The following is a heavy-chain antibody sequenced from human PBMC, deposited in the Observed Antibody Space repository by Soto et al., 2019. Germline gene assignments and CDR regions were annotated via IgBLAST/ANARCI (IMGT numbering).Heavy chain of an antibody. CDR3: AREGSVGGYSYGYTLYGMDV. CDR1: GGTFSSYA. V-gene: IGHV1-69*01. J-gene: IGHJ6*02. CDR2: IIPIFGTA. Sequence: QVQLVQSGAEVKKPGSSVKVSCKASGGTFSSYAISWVRQAPGQGLEWMGGIIPIFGTANYAQKFQGRVTITADESTSTAYMELSSLRSEDTAVYYCAREGSVGGYSYGYTLYGMDVWGQGTTVTVSS. D-gene: IGHD5-18*01.